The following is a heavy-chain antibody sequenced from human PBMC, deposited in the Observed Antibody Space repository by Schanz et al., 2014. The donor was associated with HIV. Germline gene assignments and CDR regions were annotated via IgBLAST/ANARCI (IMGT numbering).Heavy chain of an antibody. CDR1: GYTFTTND. CDR2: MNPNSGNT. D-gene: IGHD2-8*01. J-gene: IGHJ4*02. V-gene: IGHV1-8*01. CDR3: ARGARDCTNGVCGGSYFDY. Sequence: QVQLVQSGAEVKKPGASVKVSCKASGYTFTTNDINWVRQATGQGLEWMGWMNPNSGNTGYAQKFQGRVTLTRNPSISTAYMELSSLTSEDTAVYYCARGARDCTNGVCGGSYFDYWGQGTLVTVSS.